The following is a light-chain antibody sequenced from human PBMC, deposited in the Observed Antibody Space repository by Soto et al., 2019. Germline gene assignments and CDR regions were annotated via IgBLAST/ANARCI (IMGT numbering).Light chain of an antibody. CDR1: QSVSSN. V-gene: IGKV3-15*01. Sequence: EIVMTQSPATLSVSPGERATLSCRASQSVSSNLAWYQHKPGQAPRLLIYGASTRATGIPARFSGSWSGTEFTLTISSLQSEDFAVYYCQQYNNWPYTFGQGTKLEIK. CDR3: QQYNNWPYT. CDR2: GAS. J-gene: IGKJ2*01.